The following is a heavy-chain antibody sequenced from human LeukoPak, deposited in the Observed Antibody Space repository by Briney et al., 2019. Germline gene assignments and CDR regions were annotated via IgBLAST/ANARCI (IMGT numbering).Heavy chain of an antibody. V-gene: IGHV4-34*01. CDR3: ARRRGYYGSGSYSDAYYYYYYMDV. CDR1: GGSISSYY. Sequence: SETLSLTCTVSGGSISSYYWSWIRQPPGKGLEWIGEINHSGSTNYNPSLKSRVTISVDTSKNQFSLKLSSVTAADTAVYYCARRRGYYGSGSYSDAYYYYYYMDVWGKGTTVTISS. D-gene: IGHD3-10*01. CDR2: INHSGST. J-gene: IGHJ6*03.